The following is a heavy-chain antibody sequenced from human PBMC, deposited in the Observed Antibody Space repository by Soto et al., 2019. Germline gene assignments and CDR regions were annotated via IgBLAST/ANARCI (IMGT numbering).Heavy chain of an antibody. J-gene: IGHJ3*02. CDR2: IIPIFGTA. V-gene: IGHV1-69*01. CDR3: AISTDTSGAFDI. Sequence: QVQLVQSGAEVRKPGSSVKVSCKASGGTFSRHAISWVRQAPGQGLEWMGGIIPIFGTANHAQKFQGRVTIIADESTSTVYMELSSLRSEDTAMYYCAISTDTSGAFDIWGQGTMVTVSS. CDR1: GGTFSRHA. D-gene: IGHD6-19*01.